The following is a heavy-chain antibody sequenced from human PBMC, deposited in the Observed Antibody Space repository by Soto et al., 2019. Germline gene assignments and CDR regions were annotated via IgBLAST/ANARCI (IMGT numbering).Heavy chain of an antibody. CDR1: GFTFSSYW. CDR2: IKQDGSEK. V-gene: IGHV3-7*01. Sequence: EVQLVESGGGLVQPGGSLRLSCAASGFTFSSYWMSWVRQAPGQGLEWVANIKQDGSEKYYVDSVKGRFTISRDNAKNSLYLQMNSLRAEDTAVYYCARPGRYQLLFWDYWGQGTLVTVSS. CDR3: ARPGRYQLLFWDY. D-gene: IGHD2-2*01. J-gene: IGHJ4*02.